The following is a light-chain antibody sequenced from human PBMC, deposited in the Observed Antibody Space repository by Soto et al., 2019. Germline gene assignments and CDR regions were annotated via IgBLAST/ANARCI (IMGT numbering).Light chain of an antibody. Sequence: DIVMTQSPDSLGVSLGERATINCKSSQSVFYSSNNKNYLAWYQQKPGQPPKLLIYWASTRVSGVPDRFSGSGSGTDFNLTISRLQAEDVAVYYCQQYYSAPPWTFGQGTKVEIK. J-gene: IGKJ1*01. CDR2: WAS. CDR1: QSVFYSSNNKNY. CDR3: QQYYSAPPWT. V-gene: IGKV4-1*01.